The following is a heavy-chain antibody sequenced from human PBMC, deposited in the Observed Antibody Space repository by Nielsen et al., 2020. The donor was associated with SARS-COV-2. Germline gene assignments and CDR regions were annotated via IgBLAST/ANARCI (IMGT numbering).Heavy chain of an antibody. Sequence: ASVKVSCKASGYTFTSYYMHWVRQAPGQGLEWMGIINPSGGSTSYAQKFQGRVTMTRDTSISTAYMELSRLRSDDTAVYYCARALTKVVPAAIFYWGQGTLVTVSS. CDR1: GYTFTSYY. D-gene: IGHD2-2*01. CDR2: INPSGGST. V-gene: IGHV1-46*01. CDR3: ARALTKVVPAAIFY. J-gene: IGHJ4*02.